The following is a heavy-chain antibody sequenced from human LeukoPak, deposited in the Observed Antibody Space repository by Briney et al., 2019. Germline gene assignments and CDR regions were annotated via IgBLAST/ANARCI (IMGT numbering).Heavy chain of an antibody. D-gene: IGHD4-17*01. CDR2: INEDGSIT. Sequence: GGSLRLSCAVSGFTFRTYWMHWVRQVPGEGLVWVSRINEDGSITNYADSVKGRFTISRDNAKNSLYLQMNSLRAEDTAVYYCARGYYGDYTFDYWGQGTLVTVSS. J-gene: IGHJ4*02. CDR1: GFTFRTYW. V-gene: IGHV3-74*01. CDR3: ARGYYGDYTFDY.